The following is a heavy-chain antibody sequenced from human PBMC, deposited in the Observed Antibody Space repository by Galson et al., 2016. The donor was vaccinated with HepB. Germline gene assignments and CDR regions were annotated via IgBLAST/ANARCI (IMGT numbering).Heavy chain of an antibody. Sequence: CAISGDSVSGHSPAWNWIRQSPSRGLEWLGRTYYRSKWNYDFAVSVKGQITINPDTSNNQFSLQMSSVTPEDSAVYYGAREPVYSDLWSGRRRGISYFGLDVWGQGTTVTVS. J-gene: IGHJ6*02. CDR1: GDSVSGHSPA. CDR2: TYYRSKWNY. D-gene: IGHD3-3*01. V-gene: IGHV6-1*01. CDR3: AREPVYSDLWSGRRRGISYFGLDV.